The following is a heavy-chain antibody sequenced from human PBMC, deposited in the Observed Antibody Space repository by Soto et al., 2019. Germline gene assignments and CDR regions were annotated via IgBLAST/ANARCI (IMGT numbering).Heavy chain of an antibody. J-gene: IGHJ6*04. Sequence: GASVKVSCKASGYTFTSYAMHWVRQAPGQRLEWMGWINAGNGNTKYSRKFQGRVTITRDTSASTAYMELSSLRSEDTAVYYCARGHCSSTSCYLQLGYYYYGMDVWGRGTTVTVSS. CDR2: INAGNGNT. V-gene: IGHV1-3*01. D-gene: IGHD2-2*01. CDR1: GYTFTSYA. CDR3: ARGHCSSTSCYLQLGYYYYGMDV.